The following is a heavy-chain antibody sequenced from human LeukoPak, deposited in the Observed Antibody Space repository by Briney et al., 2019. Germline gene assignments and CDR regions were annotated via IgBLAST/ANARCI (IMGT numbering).Heavy chain of an antibody. D-gene: IGHD2-2*01. CDR2: IRPDGSEK. Sequence: GGSLRLSCAASGFIFGDDWMSWVRQPPGKGLQWVANIRPDGSEKHYVVSVKGRFTISRDNAKSSLYLQMNSLRAEDTAVYYCAKLQDQLLSYWGQGTLVTVSS. V-gene: IGHV3-7*03. CDR1: GFIFGDDW. CDR3: AKLQDQLLSY. J-gene: IGHJ4*02.